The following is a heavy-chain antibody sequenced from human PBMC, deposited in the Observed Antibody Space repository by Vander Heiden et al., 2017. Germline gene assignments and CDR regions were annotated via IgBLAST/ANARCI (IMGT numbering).Heavy chain of an antibody. CDR2: ISTYNGNT. J-gene: IGHJ5*02. CDR3: ARFERDNWNYLCSSDGFDP. Sequence: QVPLVQSGVEVKRPGASVKVSCLAAGYTFPSYGISWVRQAPGQGLEWMGWISTYNGNTNYAQKLQGRFTMTTDTSTSTAYMELSSLRADDTAVYYCARFERDNWNYLCSSDGFDPWGQGTLVTVSS. CDR1: GYTFPSYG. D-gene: IGHD1-7*01. V-gene: IGHV1-18*01.